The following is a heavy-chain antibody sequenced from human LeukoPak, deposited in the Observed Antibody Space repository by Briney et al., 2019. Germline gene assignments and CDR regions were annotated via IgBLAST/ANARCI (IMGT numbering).Heavy chain of an antibody. CDR2: IRSKANSYAT. J-gene: IGHJ6*03. V-gene: IGHV3-73*01. Sequence: GGSLRLSCAASGFTFSGSAMHWVRQASGKGLEWVGRIRSKANSYATAYAASVKGRFTISRDDSKNTAYLQMNSLKTEDTAVYYCTRRDGSPPPHAPHMDVWGKGTTVTVSS. D-gene: IGHD2-21*02. CDR1: GFTFSGSA. CDR3: TRRDGSPPPHAPHMDV.